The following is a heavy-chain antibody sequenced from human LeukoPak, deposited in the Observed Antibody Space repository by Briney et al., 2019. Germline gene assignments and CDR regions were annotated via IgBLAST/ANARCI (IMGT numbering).Heavy chain of an antibody. CDR3: ASGNIVATIRGVAYFDY. J-gene: IGHJ4*02. D-gene: IGHD5-12*01. CDR2: TYYRSKWYN. CDR1: GDSVSSNSAA. Sequence: SQTLSLTCVISGDSVSSNSAAWNWIRQSPSRGLEWLGRTYYRSKWYNDYAVSVKSRITINPDTSKNQFSLQLNSVTPEDTAVYYCASGNIVATIRGVAYFDYWGQGTLVTVSS. V-gene: IGHV6-1*01.